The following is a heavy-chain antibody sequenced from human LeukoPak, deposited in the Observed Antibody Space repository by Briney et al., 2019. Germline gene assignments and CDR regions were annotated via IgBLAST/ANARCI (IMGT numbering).Heavy chain of an antibody. CDR2: INPNSGGA. CDR1: GYTFTSYY. J-gene: IGHJ4*02. V-gene: IGHV1-2*02. D-gene: IGHD5-18*01. Sequence: ASVKVSCKASGYTFTSYYMHWVRQAPGQGLEWMGWINPNSGGANYAQNFQGTVTMTRDTSISTAYMELSRLRSDDTAVYYCAKTNTYGYRADFDYWGQGTLVTVSS. CDR3: AKTNTYGYRADFDY.